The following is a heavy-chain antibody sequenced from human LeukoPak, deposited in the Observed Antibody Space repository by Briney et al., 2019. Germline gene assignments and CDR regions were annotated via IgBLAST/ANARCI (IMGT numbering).Heavy chain of an antibody. CDR3: ARACYYGMGV. V-gene: IGHV1-46*01. CDR2: INTSGGST. Sequence: GASVKVSCKASGYTFTTYYMHWVRHDPGQGLEWRGIINTSGGSTTYAQKFQGRVTMTRDTSTSTVYMDLSSLRSEDTAVYYCARACYYGMGVWGQGTTVTVAS. CDR1: GYTFTTYY. J-gene: IGHJ6*02.